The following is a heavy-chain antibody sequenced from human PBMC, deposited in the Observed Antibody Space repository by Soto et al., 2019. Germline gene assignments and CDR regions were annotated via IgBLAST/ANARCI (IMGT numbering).Heavy chain of an antibody. J-gene: IGHJ5*02. V-gene: IGHV4-59*12. Sequence: PSETLSLTCTVSRGSISSYYWSWIRHPPGKGLEWIGYIYYRGSTNYNPSLKSRVTISVDTSKNQLSLKLSTVTAGDAAVYYCAGRGAAAGTMPWFDPWGQGTLVTVSS. D-gene: IGHD6-13*01. CDR3: AGRGAAAGTMPWFDP. CDR1: RGSISSYY. CDR2: IYYRGST.